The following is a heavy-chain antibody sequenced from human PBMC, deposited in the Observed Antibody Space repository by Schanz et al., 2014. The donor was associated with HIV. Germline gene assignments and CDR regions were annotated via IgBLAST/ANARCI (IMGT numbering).Heavy chain of an antibody. CDR3: ARDRRALGVSYYYYGLDV. CDR2: ISGDYGKT. J-gene: IGHJ6*02. CDR1: GYTFSNYG. D-gene: IGHD3-10*01. Sequence: QVQLVQSGGEVKKPGGSVMLSCKASGYTFSNYGVSWVRQAPGQGLEWMGWISGDYGKTKYAQKFQARVTMTTDTSSSTAYMELRSLSSDDTAVYYCARDRRALGVSYYYYGLDVWGQGTTVTVSS. V-gene: IGHV1-18*01.